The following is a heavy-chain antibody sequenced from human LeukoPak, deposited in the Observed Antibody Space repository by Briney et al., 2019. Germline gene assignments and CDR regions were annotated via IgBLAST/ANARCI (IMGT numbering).Heavy chain of an antibody. D-gene: IGHD1-26*01. Sequence: GGSLRLSCAASGFTFSSYGMHWVRQAPGKGLEWVAFIRYDGSNKYCADSVKGRFTIPRDNSKNTLYLQMNSLRAEDTAVYYCATNSGSYYAFDIWGQGTMVTVSS. V-gene: IGHV3-30*02. CDR2: IRYDGSNK. CDR3: ATNSGSYYAFDI. CDR1: GFTFSSYG. J-gene: IGHJ3*02.